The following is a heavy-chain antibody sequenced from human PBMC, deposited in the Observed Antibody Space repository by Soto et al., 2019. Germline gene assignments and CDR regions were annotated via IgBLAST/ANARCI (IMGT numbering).Heavy chain of an antibody. CDR3: TKDSRVTMVRGVIIPPGY. D-gene: IGHD3-10*01. V-gene: IGHV3-73*01. Sequence: PGGSLRLSCAASGFTFSDSAIHWVRQASGKGLEWVGRIRSKTNSHATSYAESLNGRFTISRDDSKNTTYLQMNGLKTEDSAVYYCTKDSRVTMVRGVIIPPGYWGQGTLVTVSS. CDR2: IRSKTNSHAT. J-gene: IGHJ4*02. CDR1: GFTFSDSA.